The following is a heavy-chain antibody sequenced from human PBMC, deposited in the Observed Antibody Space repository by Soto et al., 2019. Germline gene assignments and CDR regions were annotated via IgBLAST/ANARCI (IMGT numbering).Heavy chain of an antibody. CDR3: ARADYEILTGSYAMDV. CDR1: GDFISSYY. Sequence: PSSTLSLSCAVSGDFISSYYWNWIRQPAGKGLEWIGRVSTNGATNYNPSLESRVTMSVDTSKNQFSLKLTSVTAADTAVYFCARADYEILTGSYAMDVWRQGTTVTVSS. J-gene: IGHJ6*02. CDR2: VSTNGAT. V-gene: IGHV4-4*07. D-gene: IGHD3-9*01.